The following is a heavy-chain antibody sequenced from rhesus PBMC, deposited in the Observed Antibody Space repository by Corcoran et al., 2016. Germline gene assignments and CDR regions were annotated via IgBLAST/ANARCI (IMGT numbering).Heavy chain of an antibody. CDR3: ARGYSSGWSYNYGLDS. CDR2: IYGSRGST. Sequence: QVQLQESGPGLVKPSETLSLTCAVSGYSISSNYWSWIRQPPGKGLEWIGYIYGSRGSTYYNPSLKSRVNNSTDTAKNQFSLKRSSVTAADTAVYYCARGYSSGWSYNYGLDSWGQGVVVTVSS. D-gene: IGHD6S26*01. V-gene: IGHV4-147*01. CDR1: GYSISSNY. J-gene: IGHJ6*01.